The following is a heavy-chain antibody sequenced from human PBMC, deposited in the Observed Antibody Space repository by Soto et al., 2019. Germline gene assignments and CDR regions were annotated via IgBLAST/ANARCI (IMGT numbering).Heavy chain of an antibody. CDR1: GFTFSSYA. D-gene: IGHD2-2*01. V-gene: IGHV3-23*01. Sequence: PGGSLRLSCAASGFTFSSYAMSWVRQAPGKGLEWVSAISGSGGSTYYADSVKGRFTISRDNAKNTLYLQMNSLTAEDTAVYFCARDVQLQSFDYWGQGTLVTVSS. CDR3: ARDVQLQSFDY. J-gene: IGHJ4*02. CDR2: ISGSGGST.